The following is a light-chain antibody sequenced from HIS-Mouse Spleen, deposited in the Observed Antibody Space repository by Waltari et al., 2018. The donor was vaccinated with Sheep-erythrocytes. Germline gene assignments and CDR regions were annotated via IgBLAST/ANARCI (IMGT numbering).Light chain of an antibody. CDR2: KVS. Sequence: DVVMTQSPFSLPVTLGQPASIPCRSSQSLVHSNGNTYLNWFQHRPGQSPRRLIYKVSNRDSGVPDRCSVSGSGNDFTLKIRRVEAEDVGVYYCMQDTHWPRTFGQGTRLEIK. CDR1: QSLVHSNGNTY. V-gene: IGKV2-30*02. J-gene: IGKJ5*01. CDR3: MQDTHWPRT.